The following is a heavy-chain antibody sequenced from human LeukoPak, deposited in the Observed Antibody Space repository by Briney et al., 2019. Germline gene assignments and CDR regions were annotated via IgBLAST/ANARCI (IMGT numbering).Heavy chain of an antibody. V-gene: IGHV3-21*01. D-gene: IGHD5-12*01. J-gene: IGHJ4*02. CDR1: GFTFSTYN. Sequence: GGSLRLSCEASGFTFSTYNMNWVRQAPGKRLEWVSSITSSSSYAFYADSVKGRFTISRDSSKNTLYLQMNSLRPEDTAVYYCARARPSMWIDYWGQGTLVTVSS. CDR2: ITSSSSYA. CDR3: ARARPSMWIDY.